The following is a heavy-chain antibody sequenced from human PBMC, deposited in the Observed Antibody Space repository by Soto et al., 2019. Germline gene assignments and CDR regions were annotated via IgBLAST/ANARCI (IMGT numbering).Heavy chain of an antibody. CDR1: GYSFASYW. CDR2: IDPTDSYT. J-gene: IGHJ4*01. Sequence: GESLKISCKGSGYSFASYWINWVRQVPGKGLEWMGRIDPTDSYTNYSPSFQGRVTLSADKSISTVYLQWSSLRASDTAMYYCARQIYDSDTGPNFQYYFDSWGHGTPVTVSS. D-gene: IGHD3-22*01. CDR3: ARQIYDSDTGPNFQYYFDS. V-gene: IGHV5-10-1*01.